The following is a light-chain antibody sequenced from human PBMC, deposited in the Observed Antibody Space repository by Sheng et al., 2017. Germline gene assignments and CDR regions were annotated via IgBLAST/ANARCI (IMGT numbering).Light chain of an antibody. Sequence: SYELTQPLSVSVALGQTASISCGGNNIGTEKNVYWYQQRPGQAPVVVIYRDSNRPSGIPERFSGSNSGNTATLTISRAQAGDEADYYCQVWDSSTVIFGGGTKLTVL. CDR2: RDS. CDR3: QVWDSSTVI. CDR1: NIGTEKN. V-gene: IGLV3-9*01. J-gene: IGLJ2*01.